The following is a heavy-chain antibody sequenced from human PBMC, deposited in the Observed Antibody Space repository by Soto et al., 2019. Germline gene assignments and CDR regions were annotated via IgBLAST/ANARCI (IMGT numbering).Heavy chain of an antibody. CDR1: GFTFSDYA. CDR3: NRDLSNQSSCGGDCYGMDV. CDR2: IRSNAYGGTA. Sequence: GGSLRLSCTASGFTFSDYAMSWVRQAPGKGLEWVGFIRSNAYGGTAEYAASVKGRFAISRDDSKSIAYLQMNSLKSDDTALYYCNRDLSNQSSCGGDCYGMDVWGQGTTVTVSS. V-gene: IGHV3-49*04. D-gene: IGHD2-21*01. J-gene: IGHJ6*02.